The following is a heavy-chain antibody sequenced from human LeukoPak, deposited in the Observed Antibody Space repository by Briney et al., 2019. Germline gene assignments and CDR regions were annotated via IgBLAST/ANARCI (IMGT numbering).Heavy chain of an antibody. CDR3: ARDLGPMDV. J-gene: IGHJ6*04. CDR2: IYSGGST. Sequence: PGGSLRLSCAASGFTVSSNYMSWVRQAPGKGLEWVSVIYSGGSTYYADSVKGRFTISRDHSKSTVYLQMNRLRPEDTAVYYCARDLGPMDVWGKGTTVTVSS. CDR1: GFTVSSNY. D-gene: IGHD7-27*01. V-gene: IGHV3-53*05.